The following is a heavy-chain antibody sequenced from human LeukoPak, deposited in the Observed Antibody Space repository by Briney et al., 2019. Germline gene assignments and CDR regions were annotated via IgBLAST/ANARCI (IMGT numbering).Heavy chain of an antibody. Sequence: RRASVKVSCKASGYTFTSYGISWVRQAPGQGLEWMGWISAYNGNTNYAQKLQGRVTMTTDTSTSTAYMELSSLRSEDTAVYYCARERFGEGHYYYYGMDVWGKGTTVTVSS. D-gene: IGHD3-10*01. CDR3: ARERFGEGHYYYYGMDV. J-gene: IGHJ6*04. CDR1: GYTFTSYG. CDR2: ISAYNGNT. V-gene: IGHV1-18*01.